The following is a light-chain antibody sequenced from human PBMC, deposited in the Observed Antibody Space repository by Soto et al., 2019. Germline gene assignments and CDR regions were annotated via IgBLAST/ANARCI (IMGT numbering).Light chain of an antibody. CDR2: DVS. V-gene: IGLV2-14*01. Sequence: QSVLTQPASVSGSPGQSITISCTGTSSDVGGYNYVSWYQQHPGKAPQLMIYDVSNRPSGVSNRFSGSKSGNTASLTISGLQAEDEADYYCSSYTSRSTYVFGTGTKVTV. CDR3: SSYTSRSTYV. J-gene: IGLJ1*01. CDR1: SSDVGGYNY.